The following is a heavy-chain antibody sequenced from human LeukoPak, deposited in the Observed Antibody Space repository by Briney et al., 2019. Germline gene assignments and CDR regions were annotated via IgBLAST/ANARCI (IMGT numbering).Heavy chain of an antibody. V-gene: IGHV1-46*01. D-gene: IGHD1-1*01. CDR1: GYTFTSCY. CDR2: INPSGGST. CDR3: ARTWSTTGTTSTFDY. Sequence: GASVKVSCKASGYTFTSCYMHWVRQAPGQGLEWMGIINPSGGSTSYAQKFQGRVTMTRDMSTSTVYMELSSLRSEDTAVYYCARTWSTTGTTSTFDYWGQGTLVTVSS. J-gene: IGHJ4*02.